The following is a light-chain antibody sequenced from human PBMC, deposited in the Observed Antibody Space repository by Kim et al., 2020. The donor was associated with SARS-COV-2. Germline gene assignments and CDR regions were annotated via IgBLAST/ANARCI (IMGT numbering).Light chain of an antibody. Sequence: PGWTASLTCGSRTGTITSGHYPYWLQQKPGPAPRTLIFDTSNKHSSTPARFSGSLLGGKAALTLSGAQHEDEADYYCLFSFSGPRVFGGGTQLTVL. V-gene: IGLV7-46*01. CDR1: TGTITSGHY. CDR3: LFSFSGPRV. J-gene: IGLJ2*01. CDR2: DTS.